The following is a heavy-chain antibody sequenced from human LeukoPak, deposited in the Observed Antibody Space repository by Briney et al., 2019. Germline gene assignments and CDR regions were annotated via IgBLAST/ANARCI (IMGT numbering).Heavy chain of an antibody. Sequence: GGSLRLSCAASGFTFSSYSMNWVRQAPWKGLEWVSSISSSSSYIYYADSVKGRFTISRDNAKNSLYLQMNSLRAEDTAVYYCARSSSSVEYFDYWGQGTLVTVSS. CDR3: ARSSSSVEYFDY. D-gene: IGHD6-6*01. CDR2: ISSSSSYI. CDR1: GFTFSSYS. J-gene: IGHJ4*02. V-gene: IGHV3-21*01.